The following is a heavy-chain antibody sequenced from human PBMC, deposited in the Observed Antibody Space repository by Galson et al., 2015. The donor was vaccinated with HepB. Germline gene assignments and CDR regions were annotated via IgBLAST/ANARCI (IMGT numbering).Heavy chain of an antibody. Sequence: SLRLSCAASGFTFSSYWMSWVRQAPGKGLEWVANIKQDGSEKYYVDSVQGRFTSSRDNAKNSLYLQMNSLRAEDTAVYYCARDLVGLYYGDYVGQGEGYWGQGTLVTVSS. CDR3: ARDLVGLYYGDYVGQGEGY. CDR2: IKQDGSEK. V-gene: IGHV3-7*03. CDR1: GFTFSSYW. D-gene: IGHD4-17*01. J-gene: IGHJ4*02.